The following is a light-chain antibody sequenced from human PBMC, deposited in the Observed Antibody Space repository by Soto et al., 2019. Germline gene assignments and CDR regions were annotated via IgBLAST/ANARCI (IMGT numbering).Light chain of an antibody. Sequence: EIVLTQSPGTLSLSPGERATLSCRASQIVSTTYLAWYQQKPGQAPRLLIYGSSSRAPGIPDRFSGSGSGTDFTLTISRLEPEDFAVYYCQKYNSAPWTFGQGTKVEIK. CDR1: QIVSTTY. CDR3: QKYNSAPWT. V-gene: IGKV3-20*01. J-gene: IGKJ1*01. CDR2: GSS.